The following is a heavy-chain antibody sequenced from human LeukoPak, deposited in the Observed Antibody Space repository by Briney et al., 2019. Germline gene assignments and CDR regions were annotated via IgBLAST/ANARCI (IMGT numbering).Heavy chain of an antibody. CDR1: GFTFSSYA. J-gene: IGHJ5*02. D-gene: IGHD3-3*01. Sequence: VQPGGSLRLSCAASGFTFSSYAMSWVRQAPGKGLEWVSAISGSGGSTYYADSVKGRFTISRDNSKNTLYLQMNSLRAEDTAVYYCAKAAPYYDFWSGPDPNWFDPWGQGTLVTVSS. V-gene: IGHV3-23*01. CDR2: ISGSGGST. CDR3: AKAAPYYDFWSGPDPNWFDP.